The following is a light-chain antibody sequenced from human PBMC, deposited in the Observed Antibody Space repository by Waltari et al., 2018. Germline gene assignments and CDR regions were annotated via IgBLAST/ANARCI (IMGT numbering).Light chain of an antibody. CDR3: ISYTSSSTYV. Sequence: QSALTQPASVSGSPGQSITISCTGTSSDVGGFDYVSWYQQLPGEAPRLMIYDVTQRPSGVSNRFSGSKSGNTASLAISGLQAEDEGEYYCISYTSSSTYVFGGGTRLTVL. CDR2: DVT. J-gene: IGLJ3*02. V-gene: IGLV2-14*03. CDR1: SSDVGGFDY.